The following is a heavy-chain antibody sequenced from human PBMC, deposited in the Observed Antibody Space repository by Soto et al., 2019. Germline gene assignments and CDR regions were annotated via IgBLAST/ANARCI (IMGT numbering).Heavy chain of an antibody. CDR2: IYYSGST. V-gene: IGHV4-59*01. Sequence: PSETLSLTCTVSGGSISSYYWSWIRQSPGKGLEWIGYIYYSGSTNYNPSLKSRVTISVDTPKNQFSLKLSSVTAADTAVYYCAADNDYDILTGYSDYNWFDPWGQGTLVTVSS. D-gene: IGHD3-9*01. CDR3: AADNDYDILTGYSDYNWFDP. CDR1: GGSISSYY. J-gene: IGHJ5*02.